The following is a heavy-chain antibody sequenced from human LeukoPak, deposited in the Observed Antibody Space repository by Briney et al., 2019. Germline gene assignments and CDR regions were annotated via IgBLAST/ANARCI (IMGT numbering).Heavy chain of an antibody. D-gene: IGHD6-13*01. CDR2: ISPNSGVP. CDR1: GYTFTVHY. V-gene: IGHV1-2*05. J-gene: IGHJ5*02. Sequence: ASVKVSCKASGYTFTVHYIHWVRQAPGQGLEWLGRISPNSGVPNYAQKFQGRVTITRDTSVNTVHMELNGLKSDDTGAYYCAREVGYSTSWYGRFDPWGQGTVVTVSS. CDR3: AREVGYSTSWYGRFDP.